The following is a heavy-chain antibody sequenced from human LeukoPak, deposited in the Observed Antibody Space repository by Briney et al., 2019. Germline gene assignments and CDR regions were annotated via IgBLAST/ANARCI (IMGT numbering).Heavy chain of an antibody. V-gene: IGHV4-4*09. D-gene: IGHD3-10*01. J-gene: IGHJ6*04. CDR3: ARTYGAGSLPDV. Sequence: SETLSLTCTVSGGSISSYYWSWIRQPPGKGLEWIGYIYPGGNTNYNPSLKSRVTISVDTSKNQVSLRLSSVTAADTAVYYCARTYGAGSLPDVWGKGTTVTVSS. CDR2: IYPGGNT. CDR1: GGSISSYY.